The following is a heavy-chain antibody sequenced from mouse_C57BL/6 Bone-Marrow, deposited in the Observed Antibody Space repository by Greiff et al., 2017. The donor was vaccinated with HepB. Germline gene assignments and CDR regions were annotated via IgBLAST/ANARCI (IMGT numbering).Heavy chain of an antibody. CDR1: GFTFSSYA. J-gene: IGHJ3*01. CDR3: AREGTGPFAY. D-gene: IGHD4-1*01. CDR2: ISDGGSYT. V-gene: IGHV5-4*01. Sequence: EVQRVESGGGLVKPGGSLKLSCAASGFTFSSYAMSWVRKTPEKRLEWVATISDGGSYTYYPDNVKGRFTISRDNAKNNLYLQMSHLKSEDTAMYYCAREGTGPFAYWGQGTLVTVSA.